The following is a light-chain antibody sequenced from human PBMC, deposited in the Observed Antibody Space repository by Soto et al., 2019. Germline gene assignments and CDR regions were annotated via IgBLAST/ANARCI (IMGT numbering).Light chain of an antibody. J-gene: IGLJ2*01. Sequence: QSVLTQPPSVSGAPGQRVTISCTGSSSNIGAGYDVHWYQQLPGTAPKLLIYGNSNRPSGVPDRFSGSKSGTSASLAITGLQAEDEADYSCQSYDSSLSALVFGGGPKLTVL. CDR1: SSNIGAGYD. CDR2: GNS. CDR3: QSYDSSLSALV. V-gene: IGLV1-40*01.